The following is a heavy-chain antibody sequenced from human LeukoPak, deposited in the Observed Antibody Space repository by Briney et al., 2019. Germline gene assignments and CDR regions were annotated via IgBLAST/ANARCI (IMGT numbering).Heavy chain of an antibody. CDR1: GYTFTNYY. J-gene: IGHJ4*02. D-gene: IGHD5/OR15-5a*01. V-gene: IGHV1-46*01. CDR2: INPSAGST. CDR3: ARDPRGNSVFVFDY. Sequence: ASVNVSCKASGYTFTNYYLHWVRQAPGQGLGWMGVINPSAGSTRYAQNFQGRVTMTRDTSTSTIYMELSSLRSEDTAVYYCARDPRGNSVFVFDYWGQGTLVTVSS.